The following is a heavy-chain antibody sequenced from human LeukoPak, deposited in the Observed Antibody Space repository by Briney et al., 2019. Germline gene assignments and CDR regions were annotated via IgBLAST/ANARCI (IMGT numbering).Heavy chain of an antibody. CDR2: ISRSGATT. CDR3: ARDPGDRWFFDL. V-gene: IGHV3-23*01. D-gene: IGHD7-27*01. CDR1: GFTFNNYA. Sequence: GGSLRLSCAASGFTFNNYAMDWVRQAPGKGLEWVSLISRSGATTYYADSVKGRFTISRDNSRNTLYLQMTSLRAEDTAAYYCARDPGDRWFFDLWGRGTLVTVSS. J-gene: IGHJ2*01.